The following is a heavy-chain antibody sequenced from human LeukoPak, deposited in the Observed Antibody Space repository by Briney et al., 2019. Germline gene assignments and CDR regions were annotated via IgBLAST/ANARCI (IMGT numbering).Heavy chain of an antibody. V-gene: IGHV3-11*01. D-gene: IGHD2-8*02. Sequence: PGGSLRLSCATSGFTFSDYYMSWIRQAPGKGLEWVSYISSSGSPIYYADSVRGRFTISRDNSKSTLSLQMNSLRAEDTAIYYCATYRQVLLPFESWGQGTLVTVSS. J-gene: IGHJ4*02. CDR3: ATYRQVLLPFES. CDR1: GFTFSDYY. CDR2: ISSSGSPI.